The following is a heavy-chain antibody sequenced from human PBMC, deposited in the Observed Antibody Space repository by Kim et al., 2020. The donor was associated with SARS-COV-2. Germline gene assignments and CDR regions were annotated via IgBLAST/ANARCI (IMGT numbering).Heavy chain of an antibody. CDR1: GFTFSSYW. J-gene: IGHJ4*02. D-gene: IGHD3-16*01. CDR2: VNSDGSST. V-gene: IGHV3-74*01. Sequence: GGSLRLSCVSSGFTFSSYWMHWVRQAPGKGLVWVSRVNSDGSSTSYADSVKGRFTISRDNARNTLYLQMSSLRAEDTAVYYGASLSTGYVWDKFDYWGQGTLVTVSS. CDR3: ASLSTGYVWDKFDY.